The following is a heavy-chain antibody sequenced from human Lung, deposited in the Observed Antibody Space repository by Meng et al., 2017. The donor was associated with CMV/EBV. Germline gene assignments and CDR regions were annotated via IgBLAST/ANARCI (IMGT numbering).Heavy chain of an antibody. CDR3: AREDGGD. Sequence: GGSLRLSCAASGFTVSSHYMSWVRQAPGKGLEWVSVIYSGGSTYYADSVKGRYTIPRDNSKNTLYLQMNSLRAEDLAVYYCAREDGGDWRQGTLVTVSS. D-gene: IGHD3-16*01. CDR2: IYSGGST. CDR1: GFTVSSHY. J-gene: IGHJ4*02. V-gene: IGHV3-66*02.